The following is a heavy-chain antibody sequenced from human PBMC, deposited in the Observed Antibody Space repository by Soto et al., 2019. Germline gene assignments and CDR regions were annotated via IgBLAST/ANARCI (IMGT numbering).Heavy chain of an antibody. CDR3: ASHPRDSSGYWYYFDY. V-gene: IGHV3-21*01. Sequence: EVQLVESGGGLVKPGGSLRLSCAASGFTFSSYSMNWVRQAPGKGLEWVSPISSSSSYIYYADSVKGRFTISRDNAKNSLYLQMNSLRAEDTAVYYCASHPRDSSGYWYYFDYWGQGTLVTVSS. CDR1: GFTFSSYS. CDR2: ISSSSSYI. D-gene: IGHD3-22*01. J-gene: IGHJ4*02.